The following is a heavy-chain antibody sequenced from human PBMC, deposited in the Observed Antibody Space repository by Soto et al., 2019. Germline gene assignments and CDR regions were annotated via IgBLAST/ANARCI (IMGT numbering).Heavy chain of an antibody. Sequence: GESLKISCKGSGYSFTSYWIGWVRQMPGKGLEWMGIIYPGDSDTRYSPSFQGQVTISADKSISTAYLQWSSLKASDTAMYYCARRASRGYSYGYDYYYGMDVWGRGTTVTVSS. J-gene: IGHJ6*02. CDR2: IYPGDSDT. CDR3: ARRASRGYSYGYDYYYGMDV. CDR1: GYSFTSYW. D-gene: IGHD5-18*01. V-gene: IGHV5-51*01.